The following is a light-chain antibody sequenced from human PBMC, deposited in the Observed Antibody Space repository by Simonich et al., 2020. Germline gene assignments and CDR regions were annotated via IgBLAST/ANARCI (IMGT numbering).Light chain of an antibody. CDR2: WAS. V-gene: IGKV4-1*01. CDR3: QQYYSTPPA. Sequence: DIVMTQSPDSLAVSLGERATINCKSSQSVLYSSNNKNYLAWYQQKPGQPPKLLIYWASSRESGVPDRFSCSGAGKDFTLTLRSLQAEDVAVYYWQQYYSTPPAFGPGTKVDIK. J-gene: IGKJ3*01. CDR1: QSVLYSSNNKNY.